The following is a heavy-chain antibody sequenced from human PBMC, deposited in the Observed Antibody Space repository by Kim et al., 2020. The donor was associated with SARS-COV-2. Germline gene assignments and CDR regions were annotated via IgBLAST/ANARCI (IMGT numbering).Heavy chain of an antibody. Sequence: SETLSLTCTVSGGSVSSGSYYWSWMRQPPGKGLEGIGYIYDSGSTNYNPSLKSRVTISVDTSKNQFSLTLITVTAADSAVYYCARDRCSSTSCFDYWGQGTLVTVSS. J-gene: IGHJ4*02. CDR2: IYDSGST. CDR3: ARDRCSSTSCFDY. CDR1: GGSVSSGSYY. V-gene: IGHV4-61*01. D-gene: IGHD2-2*01.